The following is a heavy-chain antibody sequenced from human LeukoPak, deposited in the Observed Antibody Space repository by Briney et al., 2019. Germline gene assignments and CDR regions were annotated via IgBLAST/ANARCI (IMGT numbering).Heavy chain of an antibody. CDR1: GGSISSYY. V-gene: IGHV4-59*01. CDR2: IYYSGST. CDR3: ARHVNDILTGYQDY. D-gene: IGHD3-9*01. Sequence: PSETLSLTCTVSGGSISSYYWSWIRQPPGKGLEWIGYIYYSGSTNYNPSLKSRVTISVDTSMNQFSLKLSSVTAADTAVYYCARHVNDILTGYQDYWGQGTLVTVSS. J-gene: IGHJ4*02.